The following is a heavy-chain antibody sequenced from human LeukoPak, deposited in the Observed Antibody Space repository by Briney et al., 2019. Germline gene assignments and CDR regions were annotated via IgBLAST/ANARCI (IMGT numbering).Heavy chain of an antibody. D-gene: IGHD2-2*01. V-gene: IGHV6-1*01. CDR2: TYRRSKWSN. CDR1: GDSVSSNSAA. Sequence: SQTLSLTCAISGDSVSSNSAAWNWIRQSPSRGLEWLGRTYRRSKWSNDYAPSVKSRIIINPDTSKSQFSLQLNSVTPEDTAVYYCARLHCTTSCYVDYWGQGTLVTASS. CDR3: ARLHCTTSCYVDY. J-gene: IGHJ4*02.